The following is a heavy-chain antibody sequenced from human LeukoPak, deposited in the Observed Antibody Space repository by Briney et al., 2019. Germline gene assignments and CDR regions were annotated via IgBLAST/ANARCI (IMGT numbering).Heavy chain of an antibody. J-gene: IGHJ6*03. D-gene: IGHD6-13*01. CDR1: GYTLTELS. V-gene: IGHV1-24*01. CDR3: ARDWSYSSSWYYYYYYMDV. CDR2: FDPEDGET. Sequence: ASVKVSCKVSGYTLTELSMHWVRQAPGKGLEWMGGFDPEDGETIYAQKFQGRVTMTTDTSTSTAYMELRSLRSDDTAVYYCARDWSYSSSWYYYYYYMDVWGKGTTVTISS.